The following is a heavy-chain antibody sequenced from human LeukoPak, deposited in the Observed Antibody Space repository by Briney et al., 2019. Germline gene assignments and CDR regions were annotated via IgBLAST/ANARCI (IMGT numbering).Heavy chain of an antibody. CDR2: IRSETDGGTT. CDR1: GLSLKDKW. CDR3: VSEGHYFGL. V-gene: IGHV3-15*01. J-gene: IGHJ4*02. Sequence: PGGSLRLSCKVSGLSLKDKWMSWVRQAPGKGLDWVSRIRSETDGGTTDYAAPVKGRCSISRDNSRSTLYLQMNSLKTEDTAVYYCVSEGHYFGLWGQGTLVTVSS.